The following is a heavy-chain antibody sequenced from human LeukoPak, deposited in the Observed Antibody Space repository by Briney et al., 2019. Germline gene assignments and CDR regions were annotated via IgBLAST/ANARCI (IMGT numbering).Heavy chain of an antibody. J-gene: IGHJ4*02. Sequence: PETLSLTCTVSGGSISSSSYYWSWIRQPPGKGLEWIGYIYYSGSTNYNPSLKSRVTISVDTSKNQFSLKLSSVTAADTAVYYCATNYDISFYFDYWGQGTLVTVSS. D-gene: IGHD3-9*01. CDR2: IYYSGST. CDR3: ATNYDISFYFDY. V-gene: IGHV4-61*05. CDR1: GGSISSSSYY.